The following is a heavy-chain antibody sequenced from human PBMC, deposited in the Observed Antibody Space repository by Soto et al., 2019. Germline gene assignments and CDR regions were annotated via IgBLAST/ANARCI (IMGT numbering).Heavy chain of an antibody. Sequence: EVQLLESGGGWVQPGGALRLSCEASGFSFSSYALSWVRQAPGKGLEWVSTFSAGGRAYYADSVKGRFTIAKDFSKNTWHLQTNSLRAEETAVYYCAKESMPEHYGDTLFDHWGQGTRVTVSS. J-gene: IGHJ4*02. D-gene: IGHD4-17*01. CDR1: GFSFSSYA. V-gene: IGHV3-23*01. CDR3: AKESMPEHYGDTLFDH. CDR2: FSAGGRA.